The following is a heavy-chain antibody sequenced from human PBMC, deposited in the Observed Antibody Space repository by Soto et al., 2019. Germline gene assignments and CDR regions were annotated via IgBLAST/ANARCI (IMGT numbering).Heavy chain of an antibody. Sequence: QLQLQESGPGLVKPSETLSLTCTVSGGSISSSSYYWGWIRQPPGKGLEWIGSIYYSGSTYYNPSLKSRVTISVDTSKNQFSLKLSSVTAADTAVYYCARHGGRWYFDYRGQGTLVTVSS. CDR3: ARHGGRWYFDY. CDR1: GGSISSSSYY. D-gene: IGHD3-16*01. V-gene: IGHV4-39*01. CDR2: IYYSGST. J-gene: IGHJ4*02.